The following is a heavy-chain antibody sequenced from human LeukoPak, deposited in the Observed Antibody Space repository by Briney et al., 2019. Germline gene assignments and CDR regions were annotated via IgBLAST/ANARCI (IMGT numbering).Heavy chain of an antibody. Sequence: PGGSLRLSCAASGFTFSSYGMHWVRQAPGKGLEWVAVMSYDGSNKYYADSVKGRFTISRDNSKNTLYLQMNSLRAEDTAVYYCAKGGRGSGSYYNLNAFDIWGQGTMVTVSS. D-gene: IGHD3-10*01. CDR2: MSYDGSNK. CDR1: GFTFSSYG. V-gene: IGHV3-30*18. CDR3: AKGGRGSGSYYNLNAFDI. J-gene: IGHJ3*02.